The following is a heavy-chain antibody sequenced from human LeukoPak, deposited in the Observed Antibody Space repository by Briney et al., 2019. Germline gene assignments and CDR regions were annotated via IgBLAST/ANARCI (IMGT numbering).Heavy chain of an antibody. CDR3: AKDGTSYYYIYY. J-gene: IGHJ4*02. CDR2: ISSSGSTI. D-gene: IGHD2/OR15-2a*01. Sequence: GGSLRLSCAASGCTFSSYEMNWVRQAPGKGLEWVSYISSSGSTIYYADSVKGRFTISRDNAKNSLYLQMNSLRAEDTAVYYCAKDGTSYYYIYYWGQGTLVTVSS. CDR1: GCTFSSYE. V-gene: IGHV3-48*03.